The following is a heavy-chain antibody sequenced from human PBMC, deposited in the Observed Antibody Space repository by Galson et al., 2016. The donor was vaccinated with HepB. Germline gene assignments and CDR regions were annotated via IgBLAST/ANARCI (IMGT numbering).Heavy chain of an antibody. D-gene: IGHD5-12*01. V-gene: IGHV5-10-1*01. CDR1: GYSFTNYW. CDR2: IDPSDSYT. Sequence: QSGAEVKKPGESLRISCKGSGYSFTNYWISWVRQMPGKGLEWMGRIDPSDSYTNYSPSFQGHVTVSADKSISTAYLQWSSLKPSDTAMYFCARRGYSGYEEGYLDYWGQGTLVTVSS. J-gene: IGHJ4*02. CDR3: ARRGYSGYEEGYLDY.